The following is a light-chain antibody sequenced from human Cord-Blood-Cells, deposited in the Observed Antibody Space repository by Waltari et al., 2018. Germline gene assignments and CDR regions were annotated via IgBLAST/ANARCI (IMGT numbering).Light chain of an antibody. CDR1: SGSIARNY. J-gene: IGLJ3*02. Sequence: NFMLTQPHSVSESPGKTVTISCTRSSGSIARNYVPWYQQRPGSAPTTVIYEDNQRPSGVPDRFSGSIDSSSNSASLTISGLKTEDEADYYCQSYDSSNQVFGGGTKLTVL. CDR2: EDN. V-gene: IGLV6-57*03. CDR3: QSYDSSNQV.